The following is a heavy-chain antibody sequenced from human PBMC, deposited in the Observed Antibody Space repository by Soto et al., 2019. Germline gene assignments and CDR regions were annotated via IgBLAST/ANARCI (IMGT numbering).Heavy chain of an antibody. CDR1: GGSISSYY. CDR3: ARASGYCSGGSCYDNWFDP. CDR2: IYYSGST. V-gene: IGHV4-59*01. D-gene: IGHD2-15*01. J-gene: IGHJ5*02. Sequence: SETLSLTCTVSGGSISSYYWSWIRQPPGKRLEWIGYIYYSGSTNYNPSLKSRVTISVDTSKNQFSLKLSSVTAADTAVYYCARASGYCSGGSCYDNWFDPWGQGTLVTVSS.